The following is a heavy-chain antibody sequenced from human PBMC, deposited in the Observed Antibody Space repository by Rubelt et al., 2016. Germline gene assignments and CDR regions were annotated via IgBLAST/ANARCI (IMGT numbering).Heavy chain of an antibody. CDR3: ARVLRAVAGHGWFDH. Sequence: QVQLQESGPGLVKPSQTLSLTCTVSGGSISSGGYYWSWIRQHPGKGLEWIGYIYYSGSTYYNPSLKWRGTISVDTSKNLFSLKLSAVPAAVTAVYYCARVLRAVAGHGWFDHWGQGTLVTVSS. V-gene: IGHV4-31*03. J-gene: IGHJ5*02. D-gene: IGHD6-19*01. CDR2: IYYSGST. CDR1: GGSISSGGYY.